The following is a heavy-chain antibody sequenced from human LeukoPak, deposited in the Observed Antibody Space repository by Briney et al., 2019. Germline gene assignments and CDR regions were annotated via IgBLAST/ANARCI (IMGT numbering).Heavy chain of an antibody. CDR1: GGSISSGNYY. CDR2: AHNSGST. V-gene: IGHV4-31*03. CDR3: ARDRYDSYPMDV. J-gene: IGHJ6*02. Sequence: PSETLSLTCTVSGGSISSGNYYWSWIRQHPGKGLEWIGYAHNSGSTYYNPSLKSRISISVDTSKNQFSLKLSSVTAADTAVYYCARDRYDSYPMDVWGQGTTVTVSS. D-gene: IGHD3-3*01.